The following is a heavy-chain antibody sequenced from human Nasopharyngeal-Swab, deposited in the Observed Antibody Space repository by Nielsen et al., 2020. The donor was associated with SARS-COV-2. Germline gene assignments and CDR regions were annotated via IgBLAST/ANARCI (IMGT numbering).Heavy chain of an antibody. V-gene: IGHV3-21*04. CDR1: GFTFPSYS. J-gene: IGHJ4*02. Sequence: GESLKISCAASGFTFPSYSMNWVRQAPGKGLEWVSSISRSGAYIFYADSVKGRFTISRDNAKNLLYLQMNSLRAEDTALYYCTTDFYFDYWGQGTLVTVSS. CDR2: ISRSGAYI. CDR3: TTDFYFDY.